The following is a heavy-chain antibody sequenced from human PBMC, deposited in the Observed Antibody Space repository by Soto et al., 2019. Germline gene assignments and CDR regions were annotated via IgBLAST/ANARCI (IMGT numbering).Heavy chain of an antibody. V-gene: IGHV4-31*03. CDR2: IYYSGST. CDR1: GGSISSGGYY. D-gene: IGHD2-15*01. Sequence: SETLSLTCTVSGGSISSGGYYWSWIRQHPGKGLEWIGYIYYSGSTYYNPSLKSRVTISVDTSKNQFSLKLSSVTAADTAVYYCAREPSGVVAARHAFDIWGQGTMVTVSS. J-gene: IGHJ3*02. CDR3: AREPSGVVAARHAFDI.